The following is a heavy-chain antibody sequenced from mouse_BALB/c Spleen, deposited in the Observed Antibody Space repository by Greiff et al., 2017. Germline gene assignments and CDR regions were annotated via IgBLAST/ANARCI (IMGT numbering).Heavy chain of an antibody. J-gene: IGHJ3*01. CDR1: GDSITSGY. D-gene: IGHD1-1*01. CDR3: ARGHYGSSYPAWFAY. Sequence: VQLQQSGPSLVKPSQTLSLTCSVTGDSITSGYWNWIRKFPGNKLEYMGYISYSGSTYYNPSLKSRISITRDTSKNQYYLQLNSVTTEDTATYYCARGHYGSSYPAWFAYWGQGTLVTVSA. V-gene: IGHV3-8*02. CDR2: ISYSGST.